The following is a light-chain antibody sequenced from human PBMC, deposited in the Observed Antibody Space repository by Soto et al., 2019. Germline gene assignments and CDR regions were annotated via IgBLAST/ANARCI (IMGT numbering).Light chain of an antibody. CDR1: QSISTY. CDR2: GAS. Sequence: DIQMTQSPSSLSASVGDRVTITCRASQSISTYLNWYLQKPGKAPYLLIYGASTLQSGVPSRFSGSGAGTDFTLTISSLQPEDFAAYYCQQSYSAPFTFGPGTKVDIK. V-gene: IGKV1-39*01. J-gene: IGKJ3*01. CDR3: QQSYSAPFT.